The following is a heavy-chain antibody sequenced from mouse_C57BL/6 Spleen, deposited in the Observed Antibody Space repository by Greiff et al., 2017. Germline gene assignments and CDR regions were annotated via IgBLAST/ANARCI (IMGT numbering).Heavy chain of an antibody. D-gene: IGHD1-1*01. J-gene: IGHJ2*01. CDR2: IYPSDSET. V-gene: IGHV1-61*01. CDR1: GYTFTSYW. Sequence: QVQLQQPGAELVRPGSSVKLSCKASGYTFTSYWMDWVKQRPGQGLEWIGNIYPSDSETHYNQKFKDKATLTVDKSSSTAYMQLSSLTSEDSAVYYCAREITTVVANYFDYWGQGTTLTVSS. CDR3: AREITTVVANYFDY.